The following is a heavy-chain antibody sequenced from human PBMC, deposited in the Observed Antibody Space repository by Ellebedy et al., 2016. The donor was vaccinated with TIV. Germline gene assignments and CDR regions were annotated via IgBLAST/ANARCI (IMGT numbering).Heavy chain of an antibody. V-gene: IGHV1-69*13. Sequence: SVKVSXXASGGTLSSYAISWVRQAPGQGLEWMGGIIPIFGTANYAQKFQGRVTITADESTSTAYMELSSLRSEDTAVYYCARDPACSGGSCPRWFDPWGQGTLVTVSS. CDR2: IIPIFGTA. CDR1: GGTLSSYA. CDR3: ARDPACSGGSCPRWFDP. J-gene: IGHJ5*02. D-gene: IGHD2-15*01.